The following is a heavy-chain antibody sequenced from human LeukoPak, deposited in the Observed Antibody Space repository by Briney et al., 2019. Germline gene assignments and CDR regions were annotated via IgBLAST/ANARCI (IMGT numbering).Heavy chain of an antibody. D-gene: IGHD2-15*01. CDR1: GYSFTSYW. Sequence: GESLKISRKGSGYSFTSYWIGWVRQMPGKGLEWMGIFYPDDSDTRYSPSFQGQVTISADKSFSTAYLQWSSLKASDTAMYYCARLYCSGGSCYSKGYFDYWGQGTPVTVSS. CDR3: ARLYCSGGSCYSKGYFDY. J-gene: IGHJ4*02. V-gene: IGHV5-51*01. CDR2: FYPDDSDT.